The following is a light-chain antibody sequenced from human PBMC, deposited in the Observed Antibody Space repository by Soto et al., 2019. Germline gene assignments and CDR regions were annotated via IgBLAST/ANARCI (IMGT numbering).Light chain of an antibody. Sequence: QSVLTQPPSASGTPGQRVTISCSGSTSNIGNNYGYWYQQHPGTAPKLLIYRNSQRPSGVPDRFSGSKSGTSASLAISGLQSEDEADYYCAAWDDSLSGPVFGGGTKLTVL. V-gene: IGLV1-47*01. CDR1: TSNIGNNY. J-gene: IGLJ2*01. CDR2: RNS. CDR3: AAWDDSLSGPV.